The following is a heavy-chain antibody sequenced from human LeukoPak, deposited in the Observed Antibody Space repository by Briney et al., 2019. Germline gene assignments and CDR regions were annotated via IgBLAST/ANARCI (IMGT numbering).Heavy chain of an antibody. CDR1: GGSISSYY. CDR3: ARAYCSGGSCYSDY. CDR2: IYYSGST. D-gene: IGHD2-15*01. Sequence: SETLSLTCSVSGGSISSYYWSWIRQPPGKGLEWIGYIYYSGSTNYNPFLKSRVTISVDTSKNQFSLKLSSVTAADTAVYYCARAYCSGGSCYSDYWGQGTLVTVSS. J-gene: IGHJ4*02. V-gene: IGHV4-59*01.